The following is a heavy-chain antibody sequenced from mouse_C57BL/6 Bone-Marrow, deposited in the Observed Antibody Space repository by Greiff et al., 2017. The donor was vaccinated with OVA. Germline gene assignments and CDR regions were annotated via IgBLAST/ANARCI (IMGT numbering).Heavy chain of an antibody. Sequence: EVKLMESGAELVKPGASVKLSCTASGFNIKDYYMNWVKPRTEQGLEWIGRIDPADGETKYAQKFQGKATITADTYSNTACLQLISLTSEDTAVYYCARGDYDVCDYWGQGTTLTVSS. CDR3: ARGDYDVCDY. CDR1: GFNIKDYY. CDR2: IDPADGET. J-gene: IGHJ2*01. V-gene: IGHV14-2*01. D-gene: IGHD2-4*01.